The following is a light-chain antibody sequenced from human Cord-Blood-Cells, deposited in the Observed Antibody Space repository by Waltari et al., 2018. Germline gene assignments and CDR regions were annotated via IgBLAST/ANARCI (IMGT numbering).Light chain of an antibody. CDR3: QSYDSSLSGVV. CDR2: GNS. CDR1: SSHIGAGYD. V-gene: IGLV1-40*01. J-gene: IGLJ2*01. Sequence: QSVLTQPPSVSGAPGQRVTISCTGSSSHIGAGYDVHWYQQLPGPAPKLLIYGNSNRPSGVPDRFSGSKSGTSASLAITGLQAEDEADYYCQSYDSSLSGVVFGGGTKLTVL.